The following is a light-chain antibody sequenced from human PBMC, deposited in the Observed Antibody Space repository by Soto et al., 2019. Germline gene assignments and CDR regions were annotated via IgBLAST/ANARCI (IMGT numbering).Light chain of an antibody. CDR3: QQYYSTPLT. CDR1: QSVLYSSNNKNY. J-gene: IGKJ1*01. V-gene: IGKV4-1*01. Sequence: DIVMTQSPDSLAVSLGERATINCKSSQSVLYSSNNKNYLAWYQQKPGQPPKLLIYWASTLESGVPDRFSGSGSGTAFTLTISSLQAEDVAVYYCQQYYSTPLTFGQGTKVEIK. CDR2: WAS.